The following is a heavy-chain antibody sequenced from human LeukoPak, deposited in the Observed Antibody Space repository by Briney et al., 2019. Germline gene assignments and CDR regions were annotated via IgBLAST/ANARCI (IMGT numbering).Heavy chain of an antibody. V-gene: IGHV4-59*01. D-gene: IGHD2-2*01. CDR3: ARDRGST. J-gene: IGHJ5*02. CDR1: GVSISSYY. Sequence: SETLSLTCAVSGVSISSYYWSWIRQPPGKGLEWIGYIYYSGSNNYNPSLKSRVTISVDTSKNQFSLKLSSVTAADTAVYYCARDRGSTWGQGTLVTVSS. CDR2: IYYSGSN.